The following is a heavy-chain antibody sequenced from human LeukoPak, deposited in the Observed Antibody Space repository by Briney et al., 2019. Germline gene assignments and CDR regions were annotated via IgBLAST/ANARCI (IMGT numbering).Heavy chain of an antibody. CDR1: GFTFSTYN. Sequence: GGSLRLSCAASGFTFSTYNMNWVRQAPGKGLEWVSSITSTSSYMYYADSVKGRFTISRDNAQNSLYLHMSSLRAEDTAVYYCARDHHRRLYDSQARDTFDIWGQGTMVTVSS. V-gene: IGHV3-21*01. D-gene: IGHD3-22*01. CDR3: ARDHHRRLYDSQARDTFDI. J-gene: IGHJ3*02. CDR2: ITSTSSYM.